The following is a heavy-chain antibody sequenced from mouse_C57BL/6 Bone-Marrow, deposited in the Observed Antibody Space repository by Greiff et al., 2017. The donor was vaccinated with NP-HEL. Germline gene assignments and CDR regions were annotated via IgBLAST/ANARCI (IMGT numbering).Heavy chain of an antibody. Sequence: QVQLKQPGAELVRPGTSVKLSCKASGYTFTSYWMHWVKQRPGQGLEWIGVIDPSDSYTNYNQKFKGKATLTVDTSSSTAYMQLSSLTSEDSAVYYCARTRIGNLDYWGQGTTLTVSS. CDR3: ARTRIGNLDY. CDR2: IDPSDSYT. CDR1: GYTFTSYW. V-gene: IGHV1-59*01. J-gene: IGHJ2*01. D-gene: IGHD2-1*01.